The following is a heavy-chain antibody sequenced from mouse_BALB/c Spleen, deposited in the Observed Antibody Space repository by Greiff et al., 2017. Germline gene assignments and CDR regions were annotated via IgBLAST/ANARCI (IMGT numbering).Heavy chain of an antibody. V-gene: IGHV1-7*01. Sequence: QVQLQQSGAELAKPGASVRMSCKASGYTFTSYWMHWVKQRPGQGLEWIGYINPSTGDTEYNQKFKDKATLTADKSSSTAYMQLSSLTSEDSAVYYGARSGYDPACFAYWGQGTLVTVSA. CDR2: INPSTGDT. CDR3: ARSGYDPACFAY. CDR1: GYTFTSYW. D-gene: IGHD2-2*01. J-gene: IGHJ3*01.